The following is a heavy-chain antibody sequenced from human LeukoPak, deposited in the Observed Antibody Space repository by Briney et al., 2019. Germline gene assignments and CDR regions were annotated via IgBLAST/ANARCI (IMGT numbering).Heavy chain of an antibody. Sequence: ASVKVSCKASGYTFTGYYMHWVRQAPGQGLEWMGWINPNSGGTNYAQKFQGRVTMTRDTSISTAYMELSRLRSDDTAVYYCARDGGEDYGVFFDYWGQGTLVTVSS. J-gene: IGHJ4*02. CDR3: ARDGGEDYGVFFDY. V-gene: IGHV1-2*02. CDR2: INPNSGGT. CDR1: GYTFTGYY. D-gene: IGHD4-17*01.